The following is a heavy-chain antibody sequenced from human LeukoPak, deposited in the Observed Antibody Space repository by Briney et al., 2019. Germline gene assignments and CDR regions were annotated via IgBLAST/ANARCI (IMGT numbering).Heavy chain of an antibody. D-gene: IGHD6-6*01. V-gene: IGHV4-59*12. CDR2: IYYSGST. CDR1: GGSISSYY. CDR3: ARLSQIVAFDI. Sequence: PSETLSLTCTVSGGSISSYYWSWIRQPPGKGLEWIGYIYYSGSTNYNPSLKSRVTISVDTSKNQFSLKLSSVTAADTAVYYCARLSQIVAFDIWGQGTMVTVSS. J-gene: IGHJ3*02.